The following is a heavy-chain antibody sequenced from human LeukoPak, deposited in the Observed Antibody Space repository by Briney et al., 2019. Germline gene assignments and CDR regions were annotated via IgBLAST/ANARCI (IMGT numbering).Heavy chain of an antibody. D-gene: IGHD3-22*01. CDR1: GFTFSSYA. CDR3: AKLRRTMIVVVITGDFDY. Sequence: GGSLRLSCAASGFTFSSYAMSWVRQAPGKGLEWVSAISGSGGSTYYADSVKGLFTISRDNSKNTLYLQMNSLRVEDTAVYYRAKLRRTMIVVVITGDFDYWGQGTLVTVSS. V-gene: IGHV3-23*01. CDR2: ISGSGGST. J-gene: IGHJ4*02.